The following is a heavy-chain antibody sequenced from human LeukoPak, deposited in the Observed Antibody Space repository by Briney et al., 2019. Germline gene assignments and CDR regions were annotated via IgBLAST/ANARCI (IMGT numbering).Heavy chain of an antibody. Sequence: PETLSLTCAVYGGSFSGYYWSWIRQPPGKGLEWIGEINHSGSTNYNPSLKSRVTISVDTSKNQFSLKLSSVTAADTAVYYCARSNGGGSKRFYYYYYMDVWGKGTTVTVSS. D-gene: IGHD2-8*01. J-gene: IGHJ6*03. CDR2: INHSGST. CDR1: GGSFSGYY. CDR3: ARSNGGGSKRFYYYYYMDV. V-gene: IGHV4-34*01.